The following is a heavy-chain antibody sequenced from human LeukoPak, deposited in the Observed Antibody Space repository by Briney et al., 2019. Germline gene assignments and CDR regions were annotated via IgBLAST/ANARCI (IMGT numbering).Heavy chain of an antibody. D-gene: IGHD6-13*01. J-gene: IGHJ4*02. CDR2: IYHSGST. Sequence: SETLSLTCAVSGYSISSGYYRGWIRQPPGKGLEWIGSIYHSGSTYYNPSLKSRVTISVDTSKNQFSLKLSSVTAADTAVYYCARGERAAAGTDYWGQGTLVTVSS. CDR3: ARGERAAAGTDY. V-gene: IGHV4-38-2*01. CDR1: GYSISSGYY.